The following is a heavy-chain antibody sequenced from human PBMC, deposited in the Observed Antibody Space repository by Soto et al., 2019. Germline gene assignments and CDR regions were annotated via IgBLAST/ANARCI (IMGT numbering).Heavy chain of an antibody. D-gene: IGHD2-15*01. CDR3: AREANVVVAATPNWFDP. CDR2: INHSGST. J-gene: IGHJ5*02. Sequence: XTLSLPCAVYGGSFSGYQWGWIRQPPGRGLEWIGEINHSGSTNYNPSLKSRVTISVDTSKNQFSLKPSSVTAADTAVYYCAREANVVVAATPNWFDPWGQGTLVPVSS. CDR1: GGSFSGYQ. V-gene: IGHV4-34*01.